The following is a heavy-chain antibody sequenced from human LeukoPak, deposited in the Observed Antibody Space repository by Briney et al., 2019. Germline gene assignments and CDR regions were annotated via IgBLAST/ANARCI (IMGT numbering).Heavy chain of an antibody. V-gene: IGHV3-66*01. Sequence: TGGSLRLSRAASGFTVSSNYMSWVRQAPGKGLEWVSVIYSGGSTYYADSVKGRFTISRDNSKNTLYLQMNSLRAEDTAVYYCAQSSGWAYFDYWGQGTLVTVSS. J-gene: IGHJ4*02. CDR2: IYSGGST. D-gene: IGHD6-19*01. CDR1: GFTVSSNY. CDR3: AQSSGWAYFDY.